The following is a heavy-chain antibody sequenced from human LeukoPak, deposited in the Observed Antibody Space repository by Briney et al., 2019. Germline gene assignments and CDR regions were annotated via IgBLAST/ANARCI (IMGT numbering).Heavy chain of an antibody. J-gene: IGHJ6*02. CDR3: ASLVTRFLETPYYYYGMDV. CDR2: LIPFLGIA. CDR1: EATFSSYA. D-gene: IGHD3-3*01. V-gene: IGHV1-69*04. Sequence: ASVKLSCKASEATFSSYAISWGRQAPGHRLEWMGRLIPFLGIANYAQKFQGRVTITADKSTSTAYIELSSLRSEDTAVYYCASLVTRFLETPYYYYGMDVWGQETTVTVSS.